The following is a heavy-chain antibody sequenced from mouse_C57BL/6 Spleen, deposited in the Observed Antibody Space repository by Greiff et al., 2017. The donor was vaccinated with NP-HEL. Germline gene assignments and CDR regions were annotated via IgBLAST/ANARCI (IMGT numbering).Heavy chain of an antibody. V-gene: IGHV7-3*01. Sequence: EVKLVESGGGLVQPGGSLSLSCAASGFTFTDYYMSWVRQPPGKALEWLGFIRNKANGYTTEYSASVTGRFPISRDNSQSILYFQMNALRAEDSATYYCARYINYDYDEGIYYAMDYWGQGTSVTVSS. CDR3: ARYINYDYDEGIYYAMDY. D-gene: IGHD2-4*01. CDR1: GFTFTDYY. CDR2: IRNKANGYTT. J-gene: IGHJ4*01.